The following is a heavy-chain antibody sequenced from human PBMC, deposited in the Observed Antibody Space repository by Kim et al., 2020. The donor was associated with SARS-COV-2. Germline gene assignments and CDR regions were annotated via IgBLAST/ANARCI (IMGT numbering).Heavy chain of an antibody. Sequence: SVKVSCKASGGTFSSYAISWVRQAPGQGLEWMGGIIPIFGTANYAQKFQGRVTITADESTSTAYMELSSLRSEDTAVYYCARGTPGECSVGSCYPDYWGQGTLVTVSS. CDR3: ARGTPGECSVGSCYPDY. V-gene: IGHV1-69*13. J-gene: IGHJ4*02. D-gene: IGHD2-15*01. CDR2: IIPIFGTA. CDR1: GGTFSSYA.